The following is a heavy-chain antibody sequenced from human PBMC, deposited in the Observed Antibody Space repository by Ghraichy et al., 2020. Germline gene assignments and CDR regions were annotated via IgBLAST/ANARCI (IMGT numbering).Heavy chain of an antibody. CDR2: ISGSGGGT. D-gene: IGHD3-16*01. J-gene: IGHJ4*02. V-gene: IGHV3-23*01. CDR1: GFTFNSYA. CDR3: AKPISGGERYFDY. Sequence: GESLNISCAASGFTFNSYAMSWVRQAPGKGLEWVSTISGSGGGTYYADSVKGRFTISRDNSKNTLYLQMNSLRAEDTAVYYCAKPISGGERYFDYWGQGTLVTVSS.